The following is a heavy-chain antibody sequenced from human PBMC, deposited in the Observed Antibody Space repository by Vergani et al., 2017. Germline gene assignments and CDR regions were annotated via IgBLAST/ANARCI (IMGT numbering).Heavy chain of an antibody. CDR3: ARENQQQQPEYYFDY. CDR1: GGSISSGDYY. D-gene: IGHD6-13*01. V-gene: IGHV4-30-4*01. CDR2: IYYSGST. J-gene: IGHJ4*02. Sequence: QVQLQESGPGLVKPSQTLSLTCTVSGGSISSGDYYWSWIRQPPGKGLEWIGYIYYSGSTYYNPSPKSRVTISVDTSKNQFSLKLSSVTAADTAVYYCARENQQQQPEYYFDYWGQGTLVTVSS.